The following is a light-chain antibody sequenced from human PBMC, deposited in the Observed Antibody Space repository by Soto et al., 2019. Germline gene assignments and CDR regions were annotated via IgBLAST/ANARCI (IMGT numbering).Light chain of an antibody. J-gene: IGKJ1*01. Sequence: VMTQSPSTLSVSPGEGATLSCRASQSVSSSYLAWYQQKPGQAPRLLIYGASSRATGIPDRFSGSGSGTDFTLTISRLEPEDFAVYYCQQYGSSPRTFGQGTKVDTK. V-gene: IGKV3-20*01. CDR3: QQYGSSPRT. CDR2: GAS. CDR1: QSVSSSY.